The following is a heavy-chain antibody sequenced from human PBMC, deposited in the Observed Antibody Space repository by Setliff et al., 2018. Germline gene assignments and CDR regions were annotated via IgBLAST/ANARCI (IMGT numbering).Heavy chain of an antibody. CDR2: IIPIFGTT. V-gene: IGHV1-69*05. J-gene: IGHJ6*03. CDR1: GYTFTNYG. D-gene: IGHD6-6*01. Sequence: SVKVSCKASGYTFTNYGITWVRQAPGQGLEWMGGIIPIFGTTNYAQKFQGRATIITDESTSTAYMELSSLRSEDTAVYYCAREGVDSRSSTDYRYYMDVWGKGTTVTVSS. CDR3: AREGVDSRSSTDYRYYMDV.